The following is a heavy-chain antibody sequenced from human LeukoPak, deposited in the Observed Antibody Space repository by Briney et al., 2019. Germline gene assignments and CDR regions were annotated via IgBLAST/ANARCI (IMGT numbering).Heavy chain of an antibody. Sequence: PSETLSLTCAVYGGSFSGYYGSWVRQPPGKGLEWIGEINHSGSTNYNPHLTSRGPILVNTNKKQFSLKLSSVTAADTAVYYCARVAVALLWFGVLLAKGWFDPWGQGTLVTVSS. CDR3: ARVAVALLWFGVLLAKGWFDP. CDR1: GGSFSGYY. CDR2: INHSGST. V-gene: IGHV4-34*01. D-gene: IGHD3-10*01. J-gene: IGHJ5*02.